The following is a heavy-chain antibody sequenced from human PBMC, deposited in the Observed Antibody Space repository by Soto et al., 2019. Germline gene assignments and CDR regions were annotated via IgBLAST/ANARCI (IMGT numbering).Heavy chain of an antibody. CDR3: ARVLPQTGTPTHFDY. Sequence: GASVKVSCKASGYTFTSYGISWVRQAPGQGLEWMGWISAYNGNTNYAQKLQGRVTMTTDTSTSTAYMELRSLRSDDTAVYYCARVLPQTGTPTHFDYWGQGTLVTVSS. D-gene: IGHD1-7*01. CDR2: ISAYNGNT. J-gene: IGHJ4*02. CDR1: GYTFTSYG. V-gene: IGHV1-18*01.